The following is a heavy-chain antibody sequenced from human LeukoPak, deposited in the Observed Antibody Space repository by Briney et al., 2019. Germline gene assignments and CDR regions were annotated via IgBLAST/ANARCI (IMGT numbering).Heavy chain of an antibody. V-gene: IGHV3-30*02. J-gene: IGHJ4*02. CDR1: GFSIYTYG. Sequence: PGGSLRLSCVASGFSIYTYGMNWVRQVPGKGLEWVAFIRYDGSNKYYADSVKGRFTISRDNSKNTLYLQMNSLRAEDTAVYYCAKDGGEWYYWGQGTLVTVSS. D-gene: IGHD3-16*01. CDR2: IRYDGSNK. CDR3: AKDGGEWYY.